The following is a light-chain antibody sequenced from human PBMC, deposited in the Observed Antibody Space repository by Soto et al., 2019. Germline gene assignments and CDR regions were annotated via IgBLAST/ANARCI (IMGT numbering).Light chain of an antibody. CDR3: QQYKDYVYT. Sequence: DIQLTQSTASLSASVGDRVIITCRASQTVERWMAWYQQKPGKAPKLLISDVSTLERGVPSRFSGSGSATEFTLTISGLQPDDFATYYCQQYKDYVYTFGQGT. CDR1: QTVERW. J-gene: IGKJ2*01. V-gene: IGKV1-5*01. CDR2: DVS.